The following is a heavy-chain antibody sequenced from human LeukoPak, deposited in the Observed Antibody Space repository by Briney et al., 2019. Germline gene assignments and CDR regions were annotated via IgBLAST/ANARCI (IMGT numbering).Heavy chain of an antibody. V-gene: IGHV1-2*02. Sequence: GASVKVSCKASGYSFTDYYMHWVRLAPGQGLGWMGWINPNTGGKDCAQKFQGRVTMTRDTSISTVYMELSRLRSDDTAMYYCASSLGIASRSPPGHWGQGSLVTVSS. CDR3: ASSLGIASRSPPGH. CDR2: INPNTGGK. CDR1: GYSFTDYY. D-gene: IGHD6-6*01. J-gene: IGHJ4*02.